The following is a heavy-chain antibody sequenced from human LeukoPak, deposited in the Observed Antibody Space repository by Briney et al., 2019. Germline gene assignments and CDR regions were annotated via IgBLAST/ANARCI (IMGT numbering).Heavy chain of an antibody. J-gene: IGHJ2*01. CDR2: ISSSSLYR. Sequence: GGSLRLSCAASGFTFSSYTINWVRQAPGKGLEWVSSISSSSLYRFYADSVRGRFTISRDNAKNSLYLQMTSQRAEDTAVYYCARAPVYYDETRGYLKISNWYFDLWGRGTLVTVSS. CDR1: GFTFSSYT. D-gene: IGHD3-22*01. V-gene: IGHV3-21*01. CDR3: ARAPVYYDETRGYLKISNWYFDL.